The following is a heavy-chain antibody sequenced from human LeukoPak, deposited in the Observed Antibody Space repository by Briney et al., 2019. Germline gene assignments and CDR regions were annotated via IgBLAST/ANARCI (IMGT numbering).Heavy chain of an antibody. CDR3: AKDRCSSTSCYPAMDYYYYYYMDV. Sequence: PGGSLRLSCAASGFTFSSYAMSWVRQAPGKGLEWVSAISGSGGSTYYADSVKGRFTISRDTSKNTLYLQMNSLRAEDTAVYYCAKDRCSSTSCYPAMDYYYYYYMDVWGKGTTVTVSS. J-gene: IGHJ6*03. D-gene: IGHD2-2*01. V-gene: IGHV3-23*01. CDR1: GFTFSSYA. CDR2: ISGSGGST.